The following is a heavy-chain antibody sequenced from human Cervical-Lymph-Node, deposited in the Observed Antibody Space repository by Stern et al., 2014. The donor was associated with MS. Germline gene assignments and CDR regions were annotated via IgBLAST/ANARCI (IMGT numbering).Heavy chain of an antibody. D-gene: IGHD7-27*01. CDR2: INPSGGST. CDR3: ARDRNSNWGRVPASMDV. V-gene: IGHV1-46*01. Sequence: VQLGESGAEVKKPGASVTVSCKASGYTFTNYYIHWVRQAPGQGLEWMGIINPSGGSTSFAQKFQGRLTMTGDTSTRTVYMQLSSLRSEDTAVYYCARDRNSNWGRVPASMDVWGQGTTVTVSS. CDR1: GYTFTNYY. J-gene: IGHJ6*02.